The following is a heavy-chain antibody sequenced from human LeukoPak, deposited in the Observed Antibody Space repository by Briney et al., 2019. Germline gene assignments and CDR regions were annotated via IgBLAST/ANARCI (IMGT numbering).Heavy chain of an antibody. D-gene: IGHD6-13*01. Sequence: SETLSLTCTVSGGSISSYYWSWIRQPPGKGLEWIGYIYYSGSTNYNPSLKSRVTISVDTSKNQFSLKLSSVTAADTAVYYCARLTADYCYYGMDVWGQGTTVTVSS. CDR1: GGSISSYY. CDR2: IYYSGST. CDR3: ARLTADYCYYGMDV. J-gene: IGHJ6*02. V-gene: IGHV4-59*01.